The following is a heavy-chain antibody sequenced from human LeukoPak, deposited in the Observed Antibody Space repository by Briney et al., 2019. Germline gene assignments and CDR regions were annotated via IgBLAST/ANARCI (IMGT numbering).Heavy chain of an antibody. CDR3: ARGRGGNSYYYYYYMDV. J-gene: IGHJ6*03. CDR2: INHSGST. V-gene: IGHV4-34*01. D-gene: IGHD4-23*01. CDR1: GGSFNGYY. Sequence: SETLSLTCAVYGGSFNGYYWSWIRQPPGKGLEWIGEINHSGSTNYNPSLKSRVTISVDTSKNQFSLKLSSVTAADTAVYYCARGRGGNSYYYYYYMDVWGKGTTVTVSS.